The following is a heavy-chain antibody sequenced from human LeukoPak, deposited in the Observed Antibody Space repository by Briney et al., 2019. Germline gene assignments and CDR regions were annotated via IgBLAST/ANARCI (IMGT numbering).Heavy chain of an antibody. CDR2: INHSGST. V-gene: IGHV4-34*01. J-gene: IGHJ4*02. CDR3: ARGYSARSPMIVVVIPRPYFDY. Sequence: SETLSLTCAVYGGSFSGYYWSWIRQPPGKGLEWIGEINHSGSTNYNPSLKSRVTISVDTSKNQFSRKLSSVTAADTAVYYCARGYSARSPMIVVVIPRPYFDYWGQGTLVTVSS. D-gene: IGHD3-22*01. CDR1: GGSFSGYY.